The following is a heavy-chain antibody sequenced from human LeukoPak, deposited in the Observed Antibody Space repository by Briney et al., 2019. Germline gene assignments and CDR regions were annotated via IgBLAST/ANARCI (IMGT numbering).Heavy chain of an antibody. CDR3: ARGLRYNCGMDV. V-gene: IGHV4-34*01. CDR1: GGSFSGYY. CDR2: INHSGST. Sequence: SETLSLTCTVYGGSFSGYYWSWIRQPPGKGLEWIGEINHSGSTNYNPSLKSRVTISVDTSKNQFSLKLSSVTAADTAVYYCARGLRYNCGMDVWGQGTTVTVSS. D-gene: IGHD4-17*01. J-gene: IGHJ6*02.